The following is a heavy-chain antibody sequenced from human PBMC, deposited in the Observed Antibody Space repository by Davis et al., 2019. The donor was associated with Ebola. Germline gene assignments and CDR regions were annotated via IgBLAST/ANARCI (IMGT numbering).Heavy chain of an antibody. CDR3: ARGQYNWNYGYFDY. J-gene: IGHJ4*02. D-gene: IGHD1-7*01. CDR1: GDRVSSNSAA. Sequence: HSQTLSLTCAISGDRVSSNSAAWNWIRQSPSRGLEWLGRTYYRSKWYNDYAVSVKSRITINPDTAKNQFSLQLNAVTPEDTAVYYCARGQYNWNYGYFDYWGQGTLVTVSS. CDR2: TYYRSKWYN. V-gene: IGHV6-1*01.